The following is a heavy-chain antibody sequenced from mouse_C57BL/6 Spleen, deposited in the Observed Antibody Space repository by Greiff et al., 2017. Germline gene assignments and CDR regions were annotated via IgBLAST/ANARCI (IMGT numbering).Heavy chain of an antibody. D-gene: IGHD4-1*01. J-gene: IGHJ2*01. V-gene: IGHV10-1*01. CDR1: GFSFNTYA. CDR2: IRSKSNNYAT. Sequence: EVKVVESGGGLVQPKGSLKLSCAASGFSFNTYAMNWVRQAPGKGLEWVARIRSKSNNYATYYADSVKDRFTISRDDSESMLYLQMNNLKTEDTAMYYCVRQRVGRDFDYWGQGTTLTVSS. CDR3: VRQRVGRDFDY.